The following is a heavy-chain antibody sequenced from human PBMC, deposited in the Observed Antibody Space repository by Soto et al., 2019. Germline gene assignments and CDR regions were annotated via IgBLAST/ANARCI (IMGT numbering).Heavy chain of an antibody. J-gene: IGHJ5*02. CDR3: AKVPRPTAIALNWFDP. CDR2: ISGSGGST. V-gene: IGHV3-23*01. CDR1: GFTFSSYA. D-gene: IGHD5-18*01. Sequence: EVQLLESGGGLVQPGGSLRLSCAASGFTFSSYAMSWVRQAPGKGLEWVSAISGSGGSTYYADSVKGRFTISRDNSKNTLYLQMNSLRAEDTAVYYCAKVPRPTAIALNWFDPWGQGTLVTVSS.